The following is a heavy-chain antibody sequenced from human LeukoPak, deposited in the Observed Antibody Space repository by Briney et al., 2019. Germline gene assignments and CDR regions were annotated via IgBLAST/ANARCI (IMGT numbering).Heavy chain of an antibody. J-gene: IGHJ5*02. D-gene: IGHD3-3*01. CDR1: GGSISSGGYS. CDR2: IYHSGST. V-gene: IGHV4-30-2*01. CDR3: GRVPGVSTWFDP. Sequence: SETLSLTCGVSGGSISSGGYSWSWIRQPPGKGLEWIGYIYHSGSTYYNPSLKSRVTISVDRSKNQFSLKLSSVTAAETAVYYCGRVPGVSTWFDPWGQGTLVTVSS.